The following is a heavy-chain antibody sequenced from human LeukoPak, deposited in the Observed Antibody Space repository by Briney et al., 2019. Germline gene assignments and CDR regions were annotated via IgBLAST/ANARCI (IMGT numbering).Heavy chain of an antibody. J-gene: IGHJ3*02. V-gene: IGHV3-48*03. D-gene: IGHD3-10*01. CDR2: ISGRNII. CDR3: ASELWFGESNALDT. CDR1: GFDFKTYE. Sequence: GGSLRLSCAASGFDFKTYEMNWVRQAPGKGLEWISYISGRNIINYEESLKGRLTISRNNTKNSLYLQINSRRAEDTPVYYCASELWFGESNALDTWGQGTVVTVSS.